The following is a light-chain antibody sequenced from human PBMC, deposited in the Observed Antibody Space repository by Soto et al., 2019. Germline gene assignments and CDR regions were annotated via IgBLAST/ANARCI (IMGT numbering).Light chain of an antibody. V-gene: IGKV3-15*01. CDR3: QQYSDWPRT. Sequence: EVVLSRCPASLSVSPGERVTLSCRASHNIRDKLAWYQQKPGQAPRLLIYAASPRVTGVPARFSGSGSGTEFTLTISSLQPGDFAVYYCQQYSDWPRTFGGGTKV. CDR1: HNIRDK. CDR2: AAS. J-gene: IGKJ4*01.